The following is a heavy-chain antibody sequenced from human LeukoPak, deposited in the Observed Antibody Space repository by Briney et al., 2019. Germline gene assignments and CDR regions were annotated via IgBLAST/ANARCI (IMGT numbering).Heavy chain of an antibody. D-gene: IGHD1-26*01. Sequence: PGGSLRLSCAASGFTFSSYEMNWVRQAPGKGLEWVSYISSSGSTIYCADSVKGRFTISRDNAKNSLYLQMNSLRAEDTAVYYCAREKWEVYYYYMDVWGKGTTVTISS. CDR1: GFTFSSYE. V-gene: IGHV3-48*03. CDR2: ISSSGSTI. CDR3: AREKWEVYYYYMDV. J-gene: IGHJ6*03.